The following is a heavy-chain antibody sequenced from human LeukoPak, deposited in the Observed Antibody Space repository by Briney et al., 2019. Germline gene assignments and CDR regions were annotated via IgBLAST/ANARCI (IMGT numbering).Heavy chain of an antibody. V-gene: IGHV4-34*01. CDR2: INHSGST. CDR3: ARGPGGTTGEAFDY. D-gene: IGHD1-7*01. CDR1: GGSFSDYS. J-gene: IGHJ4*02. Sequence: ASETLSLTCAVYGGSFSDYSWSWIRQPPGKGLEWIGEINHSGSTDYNPSLKSRVTMSVDTSKNQFSLTLSSVTAADTAIYYCARGPGGTTGEAFDYWGQGTLVTVSS.